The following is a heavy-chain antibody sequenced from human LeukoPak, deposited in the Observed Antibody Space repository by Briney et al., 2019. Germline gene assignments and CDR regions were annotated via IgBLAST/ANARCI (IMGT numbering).Heavy chain of an antibody. Sequence: GGSLRLSCAASGFTFSSYSMNWVRQAPGKGLEWVSYISSSSSTIYYADSVKGRFTISRDNAKNSLYLQMSSLRAEDTAVYYCAGGISTVTHYYYMDVWGKGTTVTVSS. CDR2: ISSSSSTI. J-gene: IGHJ6*03. CDR1: GFTFSSYS. CDR3: AGGISTVTHYYYMDV. V-gene: IGHV3-48*01. D-gene: IGHD4-17*01.